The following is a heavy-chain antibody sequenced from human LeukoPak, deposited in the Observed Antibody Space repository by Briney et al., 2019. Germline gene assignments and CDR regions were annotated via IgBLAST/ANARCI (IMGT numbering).Heavy chain of an antibody. D-gene: IGHD6-13*01. CDR3: ARKGSSSWAFDY. CDR2: ISSSGSTI. V-gene: IGHV3-48*03. J-gene: IGHJ4*02. CDR1: GFNFSSYE. Sequence: GGSLRLSRAASGFNFSSYEMIWVRQAPGKGLEWVSYISSSGSTIYYADSVKGRFTISRDNATNSLYLQLHSCRAEDTAVYYCARKGSSSWAFDYWGQGTLVTVSS.